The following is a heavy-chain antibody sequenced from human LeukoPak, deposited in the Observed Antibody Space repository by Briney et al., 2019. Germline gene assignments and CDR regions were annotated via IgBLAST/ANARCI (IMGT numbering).Heavy chain of an antibody. J-gene: IGHJ6*03. CDR1: GYTFTGYY. CDR3: ARSRTYYSYYMDA. CDR2: INPNSGGT. D-gene: IGHD1-14*01. Sequence: ASVKVSCKASGYTFTGYYMHWVRQAPGQGLEWMGWINPNSGGTNYAQKFQGRVTMTRDTSISTAYMELSRLRSDDTAVYYCARSRTYYSYYMDAWGNGTTVTVSS. V-gene: IGHV1-2*02.